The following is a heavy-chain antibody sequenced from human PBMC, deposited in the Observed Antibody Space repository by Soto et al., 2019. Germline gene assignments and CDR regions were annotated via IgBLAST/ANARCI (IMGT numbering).Heavy chain of an antibody. CDR1: GGSFSVYY. V-gene: IGHV4-34*01. D-gene: IGHD6-13*01. Sequence: ASETLSLTCAVYGGSFSVYYWSWIRQPPGKGLEWIGEINHSGSTNYNPSLKSRVTISVDTSKNQFSLKLSSVTAADTAVYYCARPPSSSWSHFDYWGQGTLVTVSS. CDR3: ARPPSSSWSHFDY. CDR2: INHSGST. J-gene: IGHJ4*02.